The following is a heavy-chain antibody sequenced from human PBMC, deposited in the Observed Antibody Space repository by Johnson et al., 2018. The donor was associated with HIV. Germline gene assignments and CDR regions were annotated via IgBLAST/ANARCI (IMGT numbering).Heavy chain of an antibody. CDR1: GFTFDDYG. V-gene: IGHV3-48*04. D-gene: IGHD3-16*01. CDR2: ISSSGSTI. CDR3: ARDHGGRPADDAFDI. Sequence: VQLVESGGGVVRPGGSLRLSCAASGFTFDDYGMSWVRQAPGKGLEWVSYISSSGSTIYYADSVKGRFTISRDNAKNSLYLQMNSMRAEDTAVYYCARDHGGRPADDAFDIWGQGTMVTVSS. J-gene: IGHJ3*02.